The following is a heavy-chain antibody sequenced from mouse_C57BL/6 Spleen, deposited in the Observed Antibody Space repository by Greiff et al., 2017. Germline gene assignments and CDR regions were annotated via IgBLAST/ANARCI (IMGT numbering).Heavy chain of an antibody. J-gene: IGHJ2*01. CDR1: GYSITSGYY. V-gene: IGHV3-6*01. CDR2: ISYDGSN. Sequence: EVQLVESGPGLVKPSQSLSLTCSVTGYSITSGYYWNWIRQFPGNKLEWMGYISYDGSNNYNPSLKNRISITRDTSKNQFFLKLNSVTTEDTATYYCARAGYYGSPLFDYWGQGTTLTVSS. D-gene: IGHD1-1*01. CDR3: ARAGYYGSPLFDY.